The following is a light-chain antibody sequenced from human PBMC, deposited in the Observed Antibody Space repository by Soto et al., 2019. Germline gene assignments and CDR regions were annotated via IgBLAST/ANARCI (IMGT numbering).Light chain of an antibody. CDR1: QSVSRH. CDR3: QQYGSSPP. Sequence: EIVLTQSPATLSLSPGERATLSCRASQSVSRHLAWYQQKPGQAPRLLIYGASTRATGIPARFSGSGSGTEFTLTISSLQSEDFAVYYCQQYGSSPPFGQGTRLEIK. V-gene: IGKV3-15*01. J-gene: IGKJ5*01. CDR2: GAS.